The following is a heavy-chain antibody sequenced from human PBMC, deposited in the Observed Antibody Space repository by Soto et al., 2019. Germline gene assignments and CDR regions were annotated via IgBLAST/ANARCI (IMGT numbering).Heavy chain of an antibody. V-gene: IGHV1-3*01. D-gene: IGHD6-6*01. CDR1: GYTFTSYA. CDR3: ARDRVGIAARHYYYYGLDV. CDR2: INAGNGNT. Sequence: ASVKVSCKASGYTFTSYAMHWVRQAPGQRLEWMGWINAGNGNTKYPQKFQGRVTITRDTSASTAYMELSSLRSEDTAVYYCARDRVGIAARHYYYYGLDVWGQGTTVNVSS. J-gene: IGHJ6*02.